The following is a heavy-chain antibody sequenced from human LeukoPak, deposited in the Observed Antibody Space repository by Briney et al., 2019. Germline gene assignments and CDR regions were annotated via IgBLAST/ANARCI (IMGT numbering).Heavy chain of an antibody. Sequence: SSETLSLTCTVSGGSISSHYWSWIRQPPGKGLEWIGYMYYSGSTKYNSSLKSRVTISVDTSKNQFSLKLSSVTAADTAVYYCARHGTYVWGSYPYFDYWGQGTLVTVSS. V-gene: IGHV4-59*08. CDR3: ARHGTYVWGSYPYFDY. D-gene: IGHD3-16*02. CDR1: GGSISSHY. CDR2: MYYSGST. J-gene: IGHJ4*02.